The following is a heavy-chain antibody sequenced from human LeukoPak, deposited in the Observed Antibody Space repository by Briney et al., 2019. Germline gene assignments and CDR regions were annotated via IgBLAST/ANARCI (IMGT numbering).Heavy chain of an antibody. CDR2: IFHTGST. J-gene: IGHJ4*02. D-gene: IGHD3-10*01. CDR3: ARHIRGAYYYFDY. V-gene: IGHV4-59*08. CDR1: GGSISSNY. Sequence: KPSETLSLTCTVSGGSISSNYWSWIRQPPGKGVVWIGYIFHTGSTNYNPSLKSRVTISVDTSKNQFSLKLNSVTAADTAVYYCARHIRGAYYYFDYWGQGTLVTVSS.